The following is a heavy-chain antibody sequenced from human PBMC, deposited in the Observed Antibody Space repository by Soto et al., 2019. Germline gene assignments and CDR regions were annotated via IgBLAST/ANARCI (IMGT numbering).Heavy chain of an antibody. J-gene: IGHJ6*02. CDR1: DYSISKAYY. V-gene: IGHV4-38-2*02. CDR3: ARDSDDSHYYYYGMDV. CDR2: ISHSGNT. Sequence: SETLSLTCAVSDYSISKAYYWGWIRQPPGEGLEWIGSISHSGNTHYNPSLKSRVTISVDTSKNQFSLKLNPVTAADTAVYYCARDSDDSHYYYYGMDVWGQGTTVTVSS. D-gene: IGHD1-26*01.